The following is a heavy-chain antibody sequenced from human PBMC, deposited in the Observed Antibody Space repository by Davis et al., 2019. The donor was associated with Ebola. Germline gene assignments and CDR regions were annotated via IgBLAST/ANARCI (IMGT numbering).Heavy chain of an antibody. J-gene: IGHJ3*02. CDR3: ARTEGVVHDAFDI. D-gene: IGHD2-8*01. V-gene: IGHV3-30*07. CDR2: IAYDGSVT. CDR1: GFTFSDFA. Sequence: GESLKISCVASGFTFSDFAMHWVRQVPGNGLEWVSVIAYDGSVTYYGDSVKGRFTISRDNARNSLYLQMSSLRAEDTAVYFCARTEGVVHDAFDIWGQGTMVTVSS.